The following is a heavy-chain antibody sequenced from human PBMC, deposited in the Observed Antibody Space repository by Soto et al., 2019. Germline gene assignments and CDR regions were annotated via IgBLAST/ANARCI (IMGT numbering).Heavy chain of an antibody. J-gene: IGHJ6*02. CDR3: ARAYCGGDCPFGMDV. CDR1: GGSISSVGYS. CDR2: IYHSGST. V-gene: IGHV4-30-2*01. D-gene: IGHD2-21*02. Sequence: SETLSLTCAVSGGSISSVGYSWSWIRQPPGKGLEWIGYIYHSGSTYYNPSLKSRVTISVDRSKNQFSLKLSSVTAADTAVYYCARAYCGGDCPFGMDVWGQGTTVTVSS.